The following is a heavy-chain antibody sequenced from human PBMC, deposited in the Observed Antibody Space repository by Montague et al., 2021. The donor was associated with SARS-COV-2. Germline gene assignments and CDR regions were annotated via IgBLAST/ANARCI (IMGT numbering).Heavy chain of an antibody. CDR3: ARGADYDFWSGYLRYRWFDP. J-gene: IGHJ5*02. CDR2: INHSGNT. Sequence: SDTLSLTCAVYGGSLSGYYWAWIRQSPGKGLEWIGEINHSGNTNYNPSLKSRLTISVDTSEKQFSLKLSSVTTADTAVYYCARGADYDFWSGYLRYRWFDPWGLGTPVTVSS. V-gene: IGHV4-34*01. D-gene: IGHD3-3*01. CDR1: GGSLSGYY.